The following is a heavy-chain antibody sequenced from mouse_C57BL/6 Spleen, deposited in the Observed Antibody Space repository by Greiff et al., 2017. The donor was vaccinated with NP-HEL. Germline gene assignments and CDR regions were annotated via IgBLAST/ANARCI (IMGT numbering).Heavy chain of an antibody. CDR1: GYTFTSYW. Sequence: VQLQQSGAELVKPGASVKLSCKASGYTFTSYWMHWVKQRPGQGLEWIGMIHPNSGSTNYNEKFKSKATLTVDKSSSTAYMQRSSLTSEDSAVYYCARVYSNLYYAMDYWGQGTSVTVSS. V-gene: IGHV1-64*01. CDR3: ARVYSNLYYAMDY. J-gene: IGHJ4*01. CDR2: IHPNSGST. D-gene: IGHD2-5*01.